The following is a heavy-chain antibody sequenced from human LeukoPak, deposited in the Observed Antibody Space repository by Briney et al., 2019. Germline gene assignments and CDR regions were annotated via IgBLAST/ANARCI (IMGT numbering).Heavy chain of an antibody. J-gene: IGHJ6*04. CDR1: GFTFSSYE. D-gene: IGHD2-2*01. Sequence: GESLRLSCAASGFTFSSYELNWIRQPPGKGLEWVSYISSSGSTIYNADSVKGRVTISRGNAKNSLDLQMISLRAEDTAVYYCARDQGRAAASLYYYYGMDVWGKGTTVTVSS. CDR2: ISSSGSTI. V-gene: IGHV3-48*03. CDR3: ARDQGRAAASLYYYYGMDV.